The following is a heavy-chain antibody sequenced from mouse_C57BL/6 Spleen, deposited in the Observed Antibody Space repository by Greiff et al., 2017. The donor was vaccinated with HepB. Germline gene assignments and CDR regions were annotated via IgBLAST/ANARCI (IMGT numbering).Heavy chain of an antibody. V-gene: IGHV1-74*01. J-gene: IGHJ3*01. CDR3: AISDYYGNPWFAY. CDR1: GYTFTSYW. Sequence: VQLQQPGAELVKPGASVKVSCKASGYTFTSYWMHWVKQRPGQGLEWIGRIHPSDSDTNYNQKFKGKATLTVDKSSSKAYMQLSSLTSEDSAVYYCAISDYYGNPWFAYWGQGTLVTVSA. D-gene: IGHD2-1*01. CDR2: IHPSDSDT.